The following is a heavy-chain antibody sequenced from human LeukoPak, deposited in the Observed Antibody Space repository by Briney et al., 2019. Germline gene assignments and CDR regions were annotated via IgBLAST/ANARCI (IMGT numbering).Heavy chain of an antibody. CDR3: ARLTTHVY. J-gene: IGHJ4*02. D-gene: IGHD1-1*01. Sequence: ASVKVSCKASGYSFTTYYLHWVRQAPGQGLEWMGIINPSGGSTSYAQKFQGRVTMTRDTSTSTVYMELSSLRSDDTAMYYCARLTTHVYWGQGTLVTVSS. CDR1: GYSFTTYY. CDR2: INPSGGST. V-gene: IGHV1-46*01.